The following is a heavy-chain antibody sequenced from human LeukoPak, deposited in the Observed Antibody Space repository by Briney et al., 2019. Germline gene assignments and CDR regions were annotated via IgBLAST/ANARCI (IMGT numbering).Heavy chain of an antibody. CDR3: ARGIAVAGTFGWFDP. D-gene: IGHD6-19*01. J-gene: IGHJ5*02. CDR1: GFTFSSYA. CDR2: ISYDGSNK. Sequence: PGRSLRLSCAASGFTFSSYAMHWVRQAPGKGLEWVAVISYDGSNKYYADSVKGRFTIPRDNSKNTLYLQMNSLRAEDTAVYYCARGIAVAGTFGWFDPWGQGTLVTVSS. V-gene: IGHV3-30-3*01.